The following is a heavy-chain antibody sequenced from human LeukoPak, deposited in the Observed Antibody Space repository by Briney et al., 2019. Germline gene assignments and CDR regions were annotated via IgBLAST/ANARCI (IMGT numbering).Heavy chain of an antibody. D-gene: IGHD6-25*01. CDR3: ANEAAYSGMDV. J-gene: IGHJ6*02. CDR2: IKHSGST. V-gene: IGHV4-34*01. Sequence: SETLSLTCAVYGGSFSGYYWSWIREPPGRGLEGIGEIKHSGSTNYNPSLKSRVTISVDTSKHQYSLKLSPVTPADTPVYYCANEAAYSGMDVWGQGTTVTVSS. CDR1: GGSFSGYY.